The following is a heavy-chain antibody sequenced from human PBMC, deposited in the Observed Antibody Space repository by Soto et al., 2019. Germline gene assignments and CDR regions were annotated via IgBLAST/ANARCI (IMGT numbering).Heavy chain of an antibody. Sequence: QVQLQESGPGLVKPSGTLSLTCAVSGDSVSSPYYWCGGRQPPGKGLEGIGGVFHTGTTSYNPSLRSRVTISMDKSINQFSLDLSSVTAADTAVYYCARSAGWYAIHAWGPGTLVIVSS. J-gene: IGHJ5*02. CDR3: ARSAGWYAIHA. D-gene: IGHD6-19*01. CDR1: GDSVSSPYY. CDR2: VFHTGTT. V-gene: IGHV4-4*02.